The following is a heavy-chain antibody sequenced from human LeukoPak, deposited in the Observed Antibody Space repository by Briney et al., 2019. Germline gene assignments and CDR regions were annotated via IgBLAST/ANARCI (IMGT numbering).Heavy chain of an antibody. CDR3: ARDSGYVRFDP. Sequence: PGRSLRLSCTASGFTFGDYAMSWVRQAPGKGLEWVAVISYDGSNKYYADSVKGRFTISRDNSKNTLYLQMNSLRAEDTAVYYCARDSGYVRFDPWGQGTLVTVSS. CDR1: GFTFGDYA. D-gene: IGHD5-12*01. CDR2: ISYDGSNK. J-gene: IGHJ5*02. V-gene: IGHV3-30-3*01.